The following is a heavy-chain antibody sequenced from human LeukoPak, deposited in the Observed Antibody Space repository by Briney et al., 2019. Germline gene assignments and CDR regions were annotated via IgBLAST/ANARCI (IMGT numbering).Heavy chain of an antibody. D-gene: IGHD3-22*01. Sequence: SETLSLTCAVYGGSFSGYYWSWIRQPPGKGLEWIGEINDSGSTNCNPSLKSRVSISVDTSKNQFSLKLTSVTAADTAIYYCARVIDYDSSGYYLGYWGQGTRVTVSS. CDR3: ARVIDYDSSGYYLGY. CDR2: INDSGST. CDR1: GGSFSGYY. J-gene: IGHJ4*02. V-gene: IGHV4-34*01.